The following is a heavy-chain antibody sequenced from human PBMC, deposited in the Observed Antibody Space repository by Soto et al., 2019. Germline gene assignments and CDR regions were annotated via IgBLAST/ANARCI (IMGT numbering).Heavy chain of an antibody. CDR1: GGTISSGDYY. D-gene: IGHD2-15*01. V-gene: IGHV4-30-4*01. CDR3: ARVRGGHAPVGFQH. J-gene: IGHJ1*01. Sequence: QVQLQESGPELVKPSQTLSLTCTVSGGTISSGDYYWSWILQPPGKGLEWIGYIYYSGSTYYNPSLKSRVTISVDTSKNQFSLKLSSVTAADTAVYYCARVRGGHAPVGFQHWGQGTLVTVSS. CDR2: IYYSGST.